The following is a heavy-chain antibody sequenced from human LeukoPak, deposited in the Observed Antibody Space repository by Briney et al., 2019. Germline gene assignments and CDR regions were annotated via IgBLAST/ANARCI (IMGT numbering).Heavy chain of an antibody. CDR3: ARGRQRHDFDY. Sequence: SETLSLTCAVYGGSLSGYYWSWIRQPPGKGLEWIGEINHSGSTNYNPSLKSRVTISVDTSKNQFSLKLSSVTAADTAVYYCARGRQRHDFDYWGQGTRVTVSS. D-gene: IGHD6-25*01. J-gene: IGHJ4*02. CDR1: GGSLSGYY. V-gene: IGHV4-34*01. CDR2: INHSGST.